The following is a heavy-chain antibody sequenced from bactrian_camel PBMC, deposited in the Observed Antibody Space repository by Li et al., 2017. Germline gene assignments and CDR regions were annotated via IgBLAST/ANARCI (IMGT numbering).Heavy chain of an antibody. CDR2: IDSDDSI. Sequence: HVQLVESGGGSVQTGGSLRLTCSASAYTYSRICIGWFRQVPGKEREGVAFIDSDDSISYEKSVRGRFTISLDSAKNTAYLQMNSLKPEDTAMYYCAAVSFGTCTVRAGVDDFGSWGQGTQVTVS. D-gene: IGHD6*01. V-gene: IGHV3S53*01. CDR3: AAVSFGTCTVRAGVDDFGS. CDR1: AYTYSRIC. J-gene: IGHJ6*01.